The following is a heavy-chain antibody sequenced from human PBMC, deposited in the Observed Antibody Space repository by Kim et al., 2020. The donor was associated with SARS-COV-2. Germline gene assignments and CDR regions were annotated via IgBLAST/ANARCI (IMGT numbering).Heavy chain of an antibody. V-gene: IGHV3-15*01. CDR3: TTDTTMVRGVPTNYYYYYYGMDV. CDR2: IKSKTDGGTT. D-gene: IGHD3-10*01. CDR1: GFTFSNAW. J-gene: IGHJ6*02. Sequence: GGSLRLSCAASGFTFSNAWMSWVRQAPGKGLEWVGRIKSKTDGGTTDYAAPVKGRFTISRDDSKNTLYLQMNSLKTEDTAVYYCTTDTTMVRGVPTNYYYYYYGMDVWGQGTTVTVSS.